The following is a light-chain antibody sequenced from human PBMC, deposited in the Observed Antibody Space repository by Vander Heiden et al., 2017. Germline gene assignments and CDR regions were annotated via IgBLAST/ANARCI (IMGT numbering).Light chain of an antibody. CDR3: QQYETYSPA. V-gene: IGKV1-5*03. J-gene: IGKJ1*01. CDR2: WAS. CDR1: QSISNS. Sequence: DIQMTQSPSTLSASVGDRVTITCRASQSISNSLAWYQQKPGKAPKLLIYWASNLDTVVPSRFSGSGSGTEFTLTINSLQPDDFATYFCQQYETYSPAFGQGTKVEIK.